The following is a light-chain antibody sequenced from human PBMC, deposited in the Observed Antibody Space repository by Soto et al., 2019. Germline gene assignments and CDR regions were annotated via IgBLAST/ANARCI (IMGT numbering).Light chain of an antibody. CDR3: QQYNSYWT. Sequence: DIRMTKFLSTLSASLGARVTIICRASQSISRWLAWYQQKPGKAPKLLIYEASSLESGVPSRFSGSGSGTEFTLTISSLQPDDFATYYCQQYNSYWTFGQGTKVDIK. J-gene: IGKJ1*01. V-gene: IGKV1-5*03. CDR2: EAS. CDR1: QSISRW.